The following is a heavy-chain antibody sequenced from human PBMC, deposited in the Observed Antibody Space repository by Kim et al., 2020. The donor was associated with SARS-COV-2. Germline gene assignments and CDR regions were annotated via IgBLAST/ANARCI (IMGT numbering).Heavy chain of an antibody. CDR3: ATGNEIYYFNS. Sequence: ASVKVSCKASGYTFLGYYLHWVRQAPGHGFEWMSWINRNNGGTNYAQNFQGRVPMTRDTSISTAFIELSGLRSDDTAVYYCATGNEIYYFNSWGQGTLVTVSS. V-gene: IGHV1-2*02. J-gene: IGHJ4*02. CDR1: GYTFLGYY. CDR2: INRNNGGT. D-gene: IGHD1-1*01.